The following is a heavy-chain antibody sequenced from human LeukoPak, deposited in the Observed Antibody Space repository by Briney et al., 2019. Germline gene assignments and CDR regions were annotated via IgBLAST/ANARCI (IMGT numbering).Heavy chain of an antibody. V-gene: IGHV1-69*04. J-gene: IGHJ3*02. CDR1: GGTFSSYA. Sequence: SVKLSCKASGGTFSSYAISWVRQAPGQGLEWMGRIIPILGIANYAQKFQGRVTITADKSTSTAYMELSSLRSEDTAVYYCARDIAVVVAATPAFDIWGQGTMVTVSS. CDR3: ARDIAVVVAATPAFDI. D-gene: IGHD2-15*01. CDR2: IIPILGIA.